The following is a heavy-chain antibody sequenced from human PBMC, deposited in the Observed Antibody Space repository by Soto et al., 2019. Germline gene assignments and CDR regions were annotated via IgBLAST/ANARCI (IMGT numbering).Heavy chain of an antibody. CDR3: ARHNSQWPNWFDP. Sequence: ASVKVSCKASGYTFTSYGISWVRQAPGQGLEWMGWISAYNGNTNYXXXXXXXXXXXXXXXXXTAYMELRSLRSDDTAVYYCARHNSQWPNWFDPWGQGTLVTVSS. CDR1: GYTFTSYG. V-gene: IGHV1-18*01. J-gene: IGHJ5*02. CDR2: ISAYNGNT. D-gene: IGHD2-21*01.